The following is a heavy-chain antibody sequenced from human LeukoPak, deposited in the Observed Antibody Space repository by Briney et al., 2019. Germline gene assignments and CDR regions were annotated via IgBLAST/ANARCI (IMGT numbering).Heavy chain of an antibody. CDR3: ARENWTNDY. V-gene: IGHV3-7*01. CDR1: GFTFTTYF. Sequence: SGGSLRLSCAASGFTFTTYFMTWVRQAPGKGLEWVAHINKDGSEKYYVDSVKGRFTISRDNAKNSVYLQMNSLRAEDTAVYYCARENWTNDYWGQGTLVTVSS. J-gene: IGHJ4*02. CDR2: INKDGSEK. D-gene: IGHD1-1*01.